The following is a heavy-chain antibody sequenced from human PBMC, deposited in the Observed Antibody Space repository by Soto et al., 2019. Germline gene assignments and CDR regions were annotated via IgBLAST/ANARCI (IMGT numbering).Heavy chain of an antibody. CDR3: ARFSGGSYNTYYFYYGMDV. J-gene: IGHJ6*02. Sequence: ASVKVSCKASGYTFTSYGISWVRQAPGQGLDWMGWISAYNGNTKYAQDLQGRVTMTTDTSTSTAYMELRSLRSDDTAMYYCARFSGGSYNTYYFYYGMDVWGQGTTVTVS. D-gene: IGHD2-15*01. CDR1: GYTFTSYG. CDR2: ISAYNGNT. V-gene: IGHV1-18*04.